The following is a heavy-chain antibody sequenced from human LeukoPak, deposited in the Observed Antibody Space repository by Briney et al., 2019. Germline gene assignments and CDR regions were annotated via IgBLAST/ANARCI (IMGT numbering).Heavy chain of an antibody. CDR2: IYHSGST. J-gene: IGHJ4*02. CDR3: ARQGYYGSGTYYIPNG. CDR1: GDSISSRSYY. V-gene: IGHV4-39*01. D-gene: IGHD3-10*01. Sequence: SETLSLTCSVSGDSISSRSYYWGWIRQPPGKGLEFLGSIYHSGSTYYNPSLKSRVTISVDTSKNQFSLHLSSVTAADTAVYFCARQGYYGSGTYYIPNGWGQGTLVTVSS.